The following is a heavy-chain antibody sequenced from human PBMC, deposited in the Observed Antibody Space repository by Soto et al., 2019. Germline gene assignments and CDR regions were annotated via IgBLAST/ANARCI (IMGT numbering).Heavy chain of an antibody. CDR1: GGSITSSNW. J-gene: IGHJ5*02. CDR2: IFHNGST. V-gene: IGHV4-4*02. D-gene: IGHD3-3*01. Sequence: PSETLSLTCAVSGGSITSSNWWSWVRQSPRKGLEWVGEIFHNGSTNYNPSLKSRVTMSVDRSKNQFSLELRSVTAADTAVYYCARARGAIFGVVIRNWFDPWGQGTLVTV. CDR3: ARARGAIFGVVIRNWFDP.